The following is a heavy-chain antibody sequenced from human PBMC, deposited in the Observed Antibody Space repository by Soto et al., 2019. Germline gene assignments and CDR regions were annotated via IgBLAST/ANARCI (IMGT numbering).Heavy chain of an antibody. D-gene: IGHD6-13*01. Sequence: QITLKESGPTLVKPTQTLTLTCTFSGFSLSTSGVGVGWIRQPPGKALEWLALIYWDDDKRYSPSLKSRLTITKDTSKNQVVLKMTNMDPVDTATYYCAHRLAYSAYKQQLDVWFDPCGQGTLVTVSS. CDR1: GFSLSTSGVG. CDR3: AHRLAYSAYKQQLDVWFDP. J-gene: IGHJ5*02. CDR2: IYWDDDK. V-gene: IGHV2-5*02.